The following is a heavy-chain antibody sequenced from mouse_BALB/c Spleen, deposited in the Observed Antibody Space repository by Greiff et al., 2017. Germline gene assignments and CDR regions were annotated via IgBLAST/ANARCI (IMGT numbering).Heavy chain of an antibody. CDR1: GYTFTDYY. D-gene: IGHD1-1*02. J-gene: IGHJ1*01. Sequence: VQLQQSGPELVKPGASVKISCKASGYTFTDYYINWVKQKPGKGLEWIGWIYPGSGNTKYNEKFKGKATLTVDTASSTAYMQLSSLTSEDTAVYFCARCGPYWYFDVWGAGTTVTVSS. CDR3: ARCGPYWYFDV. CDR2: IYPGSGNT. V-gene: IGHV1-84*02.